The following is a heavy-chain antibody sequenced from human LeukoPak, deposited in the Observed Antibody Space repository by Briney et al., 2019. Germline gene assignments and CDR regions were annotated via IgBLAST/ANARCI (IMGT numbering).Heavy chain of an antibody. CDR2: MWYDGSNK. J-gene: IGHJ6*03. CDR1: GFTFSSYG. V-gene: IGHV3-33*01. D-gene: IGHD3-10*01. CDR3: ARTNYGSGSYFGYYYMVV. Sequence: GGSLRLSCAAPGFTFSSYGMHWVRQAPGKGLEWVAVMWYDGSNKYYADSVKGRFTISRDNSKNTLYLQMNSLRAEDTAVYYCARTNYGSGSYFGYYYMVVWGKGTTVTVSS.